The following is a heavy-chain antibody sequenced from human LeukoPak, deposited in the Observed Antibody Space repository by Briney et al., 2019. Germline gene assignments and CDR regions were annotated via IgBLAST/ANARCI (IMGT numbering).Heavy chain of an antibody. J-gene: IGHJ5*02. CDR1: GGSIGSSGDY. CDR3: ARQDHGDFGRPNSFDP. V-gene: IGHV4-39*01. D-gene: IGHD3-3*01. CDR2: IDSRGST. Sequence: SETLSLTCTVSGGSIGSSGDYWGWIRQPPGTDLEWIGSIDSRGSTYYKSSLKSRLTVSVDTSRNQFSLKLTSVTAADTAMYYCARQDHGDFGRPNSFDPWGQGLLVAVSS.